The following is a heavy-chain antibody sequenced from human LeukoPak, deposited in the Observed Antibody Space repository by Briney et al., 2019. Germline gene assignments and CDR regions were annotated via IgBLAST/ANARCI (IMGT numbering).Heavy chain of an antibody. Sequence: PSETLSLTCTVSGGSISSSSYYWGWIRQPPGKGLEWIGSIYYSGSTYYDPSLKSRVTISVDTSKNQFSLKLSSVTAADTAVYYCARVLIVPGAFDIWGQGTMVTVSS. J-gene: IGHJ3*02. V-gene: IGHV4-39*07. CDR1: GGSISSSSYY. CDR3: ARVLIVPGAFDI. CDR2: IYYSGST. D-gene: IGHD2-2*01.